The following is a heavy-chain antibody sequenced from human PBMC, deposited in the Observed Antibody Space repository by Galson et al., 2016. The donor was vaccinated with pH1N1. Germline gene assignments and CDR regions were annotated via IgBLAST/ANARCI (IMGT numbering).Heavy chain of an antibody. CDR1: GDSISSPNW. D-gene: IGHD6-13*01. CDR3: ARDLAADSYRYYFYGMDV. CDR2: IYHSGNT. J-gene: IGHJ6*02. Sequence: ETLSLTCAVSGDSISSPNWWSWVRQTPGKGLESIGEIYHSGNTNYNPSLKSRVTLSVDKSKNQFSLKLTSVTAADTAVYLCARDLAADSYRYYFYGMDVWGQGTTVTVSS. V-gene: IGHV4-4*01.